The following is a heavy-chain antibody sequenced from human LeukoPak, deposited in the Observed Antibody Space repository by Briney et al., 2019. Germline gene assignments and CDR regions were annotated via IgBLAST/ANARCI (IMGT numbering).Heavy chain of an antibody. V-gene: IGHV3-48*03. CDR3: ARAGGREQWPEVYYYYNGMDV. J-gene: IGHJ6*02. D-gene: IGHD6-19*01. CDR1: GFTFSSYE. Sequence: GGSLRLSCAASGFTFSSYEMNWVRQAPGKGLEWVSYISSSGSTIYYADSVKGRSTISRDNAKNSLYLQMNSLRAEDTAVYYCARAGGREQWPEVYYYYNGMDVWGQGTTVTVSS. CDR2: ISSSGSTI.